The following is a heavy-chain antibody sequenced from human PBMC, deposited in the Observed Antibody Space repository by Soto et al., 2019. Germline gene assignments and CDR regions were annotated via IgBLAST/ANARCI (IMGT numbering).Heavy chain of an antibody. CDR3: ARGARGEDGGNSPAYEY. V-gene: IGHV3-66*01. Sequence: PGGSLRLSCAASGFTVSSNYMSWVRQAPGKGLEWVSVIYSGGSTYYADSVKGRFTISRDNSKNTLYLQMNSLRAEDTAVYYCARGARGEDGGNSPAYEYWGQGTLVTVSS. D-gene: IGHD2-21*02. CDR2: IYSGGST. J-gene: IGHJ4*02. CDR1: GFTVSSNY.